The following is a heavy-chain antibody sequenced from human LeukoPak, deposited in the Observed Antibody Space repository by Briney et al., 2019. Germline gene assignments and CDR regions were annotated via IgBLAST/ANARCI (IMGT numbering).Heavy chain of an antibody. CDR2: ISSSSSYI. Sequence: GGSLRLSCAASGFTFSSYSMNWVRQAPGKGLEWVSSISSSSSYIYYADSVKGRFTISRDNAKNSLYLQMNSLRAEDTAVYYCARGQYSSSWTPGDAFDIWGQGTMVTVSS. D-gene: IGHD6-13*01. V-gene: IGHV3-21*01. J-gene: IGHJ3*02. CDR3: ARGQYSSSWTPGDAFDI. CDR1: GFTFSSYS.